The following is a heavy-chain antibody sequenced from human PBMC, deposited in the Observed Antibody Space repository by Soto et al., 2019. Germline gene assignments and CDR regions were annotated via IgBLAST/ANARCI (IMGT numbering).Heavy chain of an antibody. Sequence: EVQLVESGGGLVQPGGSLRLSCAASGFTLSNYSMNWVRQAPGKGLEWVSYISTSSDTKYYGDSVEGRFTISRDNAKNSLYLQMNSLRDEDTAVYYCAREGLAARYYYGMDVWGQGTTVTVSS. CDR2: ISTSSDTK. D-gene: IGHD6-6*01. V-gene: IGHV3-48*02. CDR3: AREGLAARYYYGMDV. CDR1: GFTLSNYS. J-gene: IGHJ6*02.